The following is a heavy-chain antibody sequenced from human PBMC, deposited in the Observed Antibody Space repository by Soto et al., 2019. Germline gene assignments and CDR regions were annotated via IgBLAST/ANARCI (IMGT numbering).Heavy chain of an antibody. V-gene: IGHV4-59*08. CDR3: AIRYGQYCSGGSCHLYFDP. J-gene: IGHJ5*02. D-gene: IGHD2-15*01. Sequence: SETLSLTCTVSGGSVSSYHWGWIRQPPGMGLEWIGNILYSGTTNYNPSLKSRITMSVDASKNQFSLKLSSVTAADTAVYYCAIRYGQYCSGGSCHLYFDPWGQGTQVTVSS. CDR1: GGSVSSYH. CDR2: ILYSGTT.